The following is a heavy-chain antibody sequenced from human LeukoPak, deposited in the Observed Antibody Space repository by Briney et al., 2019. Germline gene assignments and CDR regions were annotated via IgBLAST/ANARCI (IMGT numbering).Heavy chain of an antibody. Sequence: SETLSLTCAVYGGSFSGYYWSWMRQPPGKGLEWIGEINHSGSTNYNPSLKSRVTISVDTSKNQFSLKLSSVTAADTAVYYCARGPPVVVVAATPSCGMDVWGQGTTVTVSS. CDR2: INHSGST. J-gene: IGHJ6*02. CDR1: GGSFSGYY. CDR3: ARGPPVVVVAATPSCGMDV. V-gene: IGHV4-34*01. D-gene: IGHD2-15*01.